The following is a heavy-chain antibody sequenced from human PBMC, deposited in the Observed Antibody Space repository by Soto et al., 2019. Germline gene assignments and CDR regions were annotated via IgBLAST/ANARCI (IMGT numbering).Heavy chain of an antibody. CDR2: INYSGST. CDR1: GVSISSGSYY. D-gene: IGHD3-16*02. J-gene: IGHJ4*02. Sequence: SETLSLTCIVSGVSISSGSYYWGWIRQPPEKGLEWIGSINYSGSTYYNPSLKSRVTISIDTSKNQFSLKLTSVTAADTAVYSCAIHYDYISGGYRDRSYFDYWGQGTLVTVSS. CDR3: AIHYDYISGGYRDRSYFDY. V-gene: IGHV4-39*01.